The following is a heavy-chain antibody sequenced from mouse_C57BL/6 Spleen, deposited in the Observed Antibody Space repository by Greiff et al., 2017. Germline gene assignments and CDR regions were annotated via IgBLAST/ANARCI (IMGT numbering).Heavy chain of an antibody. CDR1: GFTFSDYG. D-gene: IGHD3-3*01. CDR2: ISSGSSTI. J-gene: IGHJ2*01. Sequence: DVMLVESGGGLVKPGGSLKLSCAASGFTFSDYGMHWVRQAPEKGLEWVAYISSGSSTIYYADTVKGRFTISRDNAKNTLFLQMTSLRSEDTAMYYCARTGDADFDYWGQGTTLTVSS. V-gene: IGHV5-17*01. CDR3: ARTGDADFDY.